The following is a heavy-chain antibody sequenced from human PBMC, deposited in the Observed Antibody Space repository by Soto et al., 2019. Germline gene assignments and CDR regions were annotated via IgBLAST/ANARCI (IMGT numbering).Heavy chain of an antibody. CDR1: GYTFNNYD. CDR3: ARGRRANFAP. Sequence: QVQLVQSGAEVRRPGASVRVSCKASGYTFNNYDIMWVRQAAGQGLEWMGWVNHNSGNTGYAQRFLGRVTLTRDTSIRTAYMELTSLTSEDTAVYYCARGRRANFAPWGQGTLVTVSS. V-gene: IGHV1-8*02. D-gene: IGHD6-25*01. CDR2: VNHNSGNT. J-gene: IGHJ5*02.